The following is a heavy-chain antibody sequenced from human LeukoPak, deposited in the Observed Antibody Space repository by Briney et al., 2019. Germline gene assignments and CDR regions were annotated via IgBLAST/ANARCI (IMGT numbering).Heavy chain of an antibody. D-gene: IGHD6-13*01. CDR3: AKGVSSPTIIAAAGDWYFDL. V-gene: IGHV3-23*01. J-gene: IGHJ2*01. CDR2: ISGSGSST. Sequence: GGSLRLSCAASGFTFSTYAMTWVRQAPGQGLEWVSSISGSGSSTYYADSVKGRFTISRDNSKNSLYLQMNSLRAEDTALYYCAKGVSSPTIIAAAGDWYFDLWGRGTLVTVSS. CDR1: GFTFSTYA.